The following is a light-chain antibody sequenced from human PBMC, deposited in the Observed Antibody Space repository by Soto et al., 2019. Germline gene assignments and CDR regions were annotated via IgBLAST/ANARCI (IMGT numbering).Light chain of an antibody. Sequence: QSALTQPASVSGSPGQSITISCTGTSSDVGGYNFVSRYQQHPGKAPKLMIYEVSHRPSGVSDRFSGSKSGNTASLTISGLQAEDEADYYCSSYTTSTTLVVFGGGTKLTVL. V-gene: IGLV2-14*01. CDR2: EVS. J-gene: IGLJ3*02. CDR3: SSYTTSTTLVV. CDR1: SSDVGGYNF.